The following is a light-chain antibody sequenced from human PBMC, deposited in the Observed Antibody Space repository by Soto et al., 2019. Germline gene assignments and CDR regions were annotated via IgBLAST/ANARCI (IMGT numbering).Light chain of an antibody. Sequence: QSALTQPASVSWSPGQSVTISCAGTRSDFGSYKFVSWYQHHPGKVPKVIIYETSKRPSGVSDRFSGSKSGNTASLTISGLQAEDEADYYCFSFTSTNTHVFGSGTKVTVL. CDR2: ETS. V-gene: IGLV2-23*01. CDR3: FSFTSTNTHV. CDR1: RSDFGSYKF. J-gene: IGLJ1*01.